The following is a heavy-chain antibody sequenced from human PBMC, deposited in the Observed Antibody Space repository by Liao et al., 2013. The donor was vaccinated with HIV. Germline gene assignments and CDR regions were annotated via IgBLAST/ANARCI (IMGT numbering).Heavy chain of an antibody. J-gene: IGHJ6*03. CDR3: ARDVAAAGTGYMDV. V-gene: IGHV4-4*07. CDR2: IYVTGTT. D-gene: IGHD6-13*01. CDR1: GGSLKNYY. Sequence: QVQLQESGPGLVKPSETLSLTCTVSGGSLKNYYWSWIRQSAGKGLEWIGRIYVTGTTNYNPSLRSRITMSVDTSKDQFSLKINSVTAADTAVYYCARDVAAAGTGYMDVWAKGPRSPSL.